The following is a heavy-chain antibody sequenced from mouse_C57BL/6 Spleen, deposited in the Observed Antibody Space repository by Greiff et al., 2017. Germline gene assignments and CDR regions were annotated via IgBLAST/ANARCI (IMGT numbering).Heavy chain of an antibody. D-gene: IGHD2-3*01. CDR1: GYSITSGYY. CDR2: ISYDGSN. J-gene: IGHJ3*01. V-gene: IGHV3-6*01. CDR3: ARGRLLPPFAY. Sequence: EVKLMESGPGLVKPSQSLSLTCSVTGYSITSGYYWNWIRQFPGNKLEWMGYISYDGSNNYNPSLKNRISITRDTSKNQFFLKLNSVTTEDTATYYCARGRLLPPFAYWGQGTLVTVSA.